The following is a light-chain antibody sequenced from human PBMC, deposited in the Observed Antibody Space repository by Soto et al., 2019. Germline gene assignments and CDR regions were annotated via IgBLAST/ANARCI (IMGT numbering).Light chain of an antibody. CDR2: GAS. CDR3: QQYNNWPLT. CDR1: QSVSGN. V-gene: IGKV3-15*01. J-gene: IGKJ5*01. Sequence: EIVVTQSPATRSVSPGERATLSCRASQSVSGNLAWYQQKPGQAPRLLIYGASTRATGIPARFSGSGSGTEFTLTISSLQSEDFAIYYCQQYNNWPLTFGQGTRLEIE.